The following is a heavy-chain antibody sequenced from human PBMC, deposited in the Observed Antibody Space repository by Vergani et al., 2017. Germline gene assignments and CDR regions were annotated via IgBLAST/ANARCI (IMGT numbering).Heavy chain of an antibody. D-gene: IGHD2-15*01. CDR1: VFTFSDYY. CDR3: ARGSVVAATEFDY. V-gene: IGHV3-11*05. J-gene: IGHJ4*02. CDR2: ISSSSSYT. Sequence: QVQLVESGGGLVKPGGSLRLSCAASVFTFSDYYMSWIRQAPGKGLEWVSYISSSSSYTNYADSVKGRFTISRDNAKNSLYLQMNSLRAEDTAVYYCARGSVVAATEFDYWGQGTLVTVSS.